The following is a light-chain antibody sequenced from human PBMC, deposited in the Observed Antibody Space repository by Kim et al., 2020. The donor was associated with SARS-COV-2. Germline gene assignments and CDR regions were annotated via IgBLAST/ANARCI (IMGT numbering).Light chain of an antibody. V-gene: IGKV1-5*01. CDR1: QSISRW. CDR3: QQYNSYRT. J-gene: IGKJ1*01. Sequence: GDRVTITYRASQSISRWLAWYQQKPGKDPKLLIYDSFSLESGVPSRFSGSGSGTEFTLTTSSLQPDDFATYYCQQYNSYRTFGQGTKVDIK. CDR2: DSF.